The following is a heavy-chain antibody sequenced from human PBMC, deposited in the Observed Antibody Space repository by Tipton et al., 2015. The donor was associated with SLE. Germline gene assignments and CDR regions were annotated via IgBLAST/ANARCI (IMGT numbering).Heavy chain of an antibody. J-gene: IGHJ4*02. V-gene: IGHV3-7*01. CDR1: GFTLSSKY. CDR3: ARDPAVAR. D-gene: IGHD6-19*01. CDR2: IKQDGSQK. Sequence: SLRLSCTASGFTLSSKYMSWFRQAPGKGLEWVANIKQDGSQKNYVESVMGRFTISRDNAENSLYLQMTSLRVDDTAVYYCARDPAVARWGQGTLVTVSS.